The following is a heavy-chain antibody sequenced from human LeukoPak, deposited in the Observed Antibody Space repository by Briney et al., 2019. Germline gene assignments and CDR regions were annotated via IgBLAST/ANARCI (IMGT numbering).Heavy chain of an antibody. CDR2: VGPDGSEK. J-gene: IGHJ3*02. V-gene: IGHV3-7*01. D-gene: IGHD1-7*01. CDR1: GFTFSDYY. Sequence: GGSLRLSCAASGFTFSDYYMSWIRQAPGKGLEWVANVGPDGSEKYYVDSVKGRFTISRDNARNSLYLQMYSLRAEDTAVYYCASLQVAGTRDPFDIWGRGTLVTVSS. CDR3: ASLQVAGTRDPFDI.